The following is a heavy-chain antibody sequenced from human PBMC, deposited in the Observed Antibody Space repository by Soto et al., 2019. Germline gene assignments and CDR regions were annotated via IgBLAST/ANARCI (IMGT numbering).Heavy chain of an antibody. J-gene: IGHJ4*02. V-gene: IGHV2-5*01. CDR3: AHRKGGTFDY. D-gene: IGHD1-26*01. Sequence: QITLKESGPTLVKPTQTLTLTCTFSGFSLTTSAEAVGWISQPPGKALEWLALIYWNDEIHYSPSLKSRLTITKDTSKNQVVLTMTNMDPVDTATYYCAHRKGGTFDYWGQGTLVSVSS. CDR1: GFSLTTSAEA. CDR2: IYWNDEI.